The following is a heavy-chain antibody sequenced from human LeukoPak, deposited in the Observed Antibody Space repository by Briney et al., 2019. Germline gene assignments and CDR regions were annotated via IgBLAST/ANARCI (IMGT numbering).Heavy chain of an antibody. CDR2: IYTSGST. CDR1: GGSISSYY. V-gene: IGHV4-4*07. Sequence: GSLRLSCAASGGSISSYYWSWIRQPAGKGLEWIGRIYTSGSTNYNPSLKSRVTMSVDTSKNQFSLKLSSVTAADTAVYYCARDLFSSWDAFDIWGQGTMVTVSS. CDR3: ARDLFSSWDAFDI. J-gene: IGHJ3*02. D-gene: IGHD6-13*01.